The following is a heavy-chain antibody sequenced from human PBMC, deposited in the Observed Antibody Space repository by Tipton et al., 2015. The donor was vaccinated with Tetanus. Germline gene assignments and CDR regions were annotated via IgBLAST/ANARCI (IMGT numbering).Heavy chain of an antibody. CDR2: IYSGGSST. CDR3: AKPDSSGYSYYFDY. Sequence: GSLRLSCAASGFTFSSYAMSWVRQAPGKGLEWVSVIYSGGSSTYYADSVKGRFTISRDNSKNTLYLQMNSLRAEDTAVYYCAKPDSSGYSYYFDYWGQGTLVTVSS. CDR1: GFTFSSYA. V-gene: IGHV3-23*03. D-gene: IGHD3-22*01. J-gene: IGHJ4*02.